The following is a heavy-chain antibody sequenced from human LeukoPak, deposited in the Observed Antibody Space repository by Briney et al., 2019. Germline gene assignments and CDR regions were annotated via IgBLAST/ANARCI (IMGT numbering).Heavy chain of an antibody. V-gene: IGHV5-51*01. CDR2: IYPGDSDT. CDR1: GYSFTSYW. CDR3: ASPHTYCSSTSCPFDY. D-gene: IGHD2-2*01. J-gene: IGHJ4*02. Sequence: GESLKISCKGSGYSFTSYWIGWVRQMPGKGLERMGIIYPGDSDTRYSPSFQGQVTISADKSISTAYLQWSSLKASDTAMYYCASPHTYCSSTSCPFDYWGQGTLVTVSS.